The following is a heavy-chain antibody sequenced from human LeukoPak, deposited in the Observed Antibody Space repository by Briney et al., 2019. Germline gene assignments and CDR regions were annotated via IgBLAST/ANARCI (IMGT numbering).Heavy chain of an antibody. J-gene: IGHJ4*02. CDR1: GFTFSSYA. D-gene: IGHD5-18*01. Sequence: GGSLRLSCAASGFTFSSYAMSWVRQAPGKGLEWVSAISGSGGSTYYADSVKGRFTISRDNAKNSLYLQMNSLRAEDTALYYCAKDRLGYPDYWGQGTLVTVSS. V-gene: IGHV3-23*01. CDR2: ISGSGGST. CDR3: AKDRLGYPDY.